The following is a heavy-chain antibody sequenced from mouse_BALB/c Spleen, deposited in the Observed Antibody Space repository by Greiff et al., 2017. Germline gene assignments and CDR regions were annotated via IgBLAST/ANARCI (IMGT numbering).Heavy chain of an antibody. CDR2: ISYDGSN. J-gene: IGHJ4*01. CDR1: GFSITSGYF. V-gene: IGHV3-6*02. CDR3: AREGLLKDAMDY. D-gene: IGHD3-1*01. Sequence: ESGPGLVKPSQSLSLTCSVTGFSITSGYFWYWIRQFPGNILEWMGYISYDGSNNYNPSLKNRISITRDTSKNQFFLKLNSVTTEDTATYYCAREGLLKDAMDYWGQGTSVTVSS.